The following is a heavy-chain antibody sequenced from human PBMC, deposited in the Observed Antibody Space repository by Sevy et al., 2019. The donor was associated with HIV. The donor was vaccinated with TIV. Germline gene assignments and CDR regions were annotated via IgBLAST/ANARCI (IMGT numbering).Heavy chain of an antibody. CDR2: ISVYNGNT. D-gene: IGHD6-13*01. CDR1: GYTFTSYG. J-gene: IGHJ4*02. V-gene: IGHV1-18*04. CDR3: ARAPWAAASGGFDY. Sequence: ASVKASCKASGYTFTSYGISWVRQAPGQGLEWMGWISVYNGNTNYAQKPQGRVTMTTDTSTSTAYMELRTLISDDTAVYYCARAPWAAASGGFDYWGQGTLVTVSS.